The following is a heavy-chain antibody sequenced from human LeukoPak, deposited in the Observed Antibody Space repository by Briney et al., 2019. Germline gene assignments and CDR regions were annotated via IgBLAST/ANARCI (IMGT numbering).Heavy chain of an antibody. CDR3: ARGYSSGWYGGVDY. CDR2: TNSDGSST. CDR1: GFTFSSYW. D-gene: IGHD6-19*01. Sequence: GGSLRLSCAASGFTFSSYWMHWVRQAPGKGLVWVSRTNSDGSSTSYADSVKGRFTISRDNAKNTLYLQMNSLRAEDTAVYYCARGYSSGWYGGVDYWGQGTLVTVSS. J-gene: IGHJ4*02. V-gene: IGHV3-74*01.